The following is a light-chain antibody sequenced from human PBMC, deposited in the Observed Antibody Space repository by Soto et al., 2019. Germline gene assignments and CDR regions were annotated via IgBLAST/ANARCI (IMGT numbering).Light chain of an antibody. Sequence: QSVLTQPPSVSGAPGQRVTISCTGSSSNIGAGYDVHWYQQLPGTAPKLLIYHNSNRPSGVPDRFSGSKSGTSASLPITGLQAEYEADYYCQSYDSSLSGSRVFGTGTKETVL. V-gene: IGLV1-40*01. CDR1: SSNIGAGYD. CDR3: QSYDSSLSGSRV. J-gene: IGLJ1*01. CDR2: HNS.